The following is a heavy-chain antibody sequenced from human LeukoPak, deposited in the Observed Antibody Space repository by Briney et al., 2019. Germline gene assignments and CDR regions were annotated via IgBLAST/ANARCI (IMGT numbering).Heavy chain of an antibody. CDR2: INPNNGGT. CDR1: GYTFTGYY. D-gene: IGHD2-15*01. V-gene: IGHV1-2*04. Sequence: GASVKVSCKASGYTFTGYYMHWVRQAPGQGLEWMGWINPNNGGTNYAQKFQGWVTMTRDTSISTAYMELSRLRSDDTAVYYCARDICSGGSCYGALFAFDIWGQGTMVTVSS. J-gene: IGHJ3*02. CDR3: ARDICSGGSCYGALFAFDI.